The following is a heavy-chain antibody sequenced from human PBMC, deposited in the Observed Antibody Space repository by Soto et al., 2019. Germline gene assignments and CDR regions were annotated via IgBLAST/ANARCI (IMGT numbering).Heavy chain of an antibody. CDR2: INPNSSGT. D-gene: IGHD3-3*01. CDR1: GYTFTGYY. Sequence: ASVKVSCKASGYTFTGYYMHWVRQAPGQGLEWMGWINPNSSGTNYAQKFQGWVTMTRDTSISTAYMELSRLRSDDTAVYYCARGEANYDFWSGSYYGMDVWGQGTTVTVSS. CDR3: ARGEANYDFWSGSYYGMDV. V-gene: IGHV1-2*04. J-gene: IGHJ6*02.